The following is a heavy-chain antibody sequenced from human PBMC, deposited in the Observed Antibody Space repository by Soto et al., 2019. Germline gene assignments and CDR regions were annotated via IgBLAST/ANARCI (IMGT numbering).Heavy chain of an antibody. Sequence: SQTLSLTCAISGDIVSSNSAAWNWIRQSPSRGLEWLGRTYYRSKWYNDYAVSVKSRITINPDTSKNQFSLQLNSVTPEDTAVYYCASRREPYTSYDFWSGYPTDYYYYYGMDVWGQGTTVTVSS. CDR1: GDIVSSNSAA. D-gene: IGHD3-3*01. J-gene: IGHJ6*02. CDR2: TYYRSKWYN. V-gene: IGHV6-1*01. CDR3: ASRREPYTSYDFWSGYPTDYYYYYGMDV.